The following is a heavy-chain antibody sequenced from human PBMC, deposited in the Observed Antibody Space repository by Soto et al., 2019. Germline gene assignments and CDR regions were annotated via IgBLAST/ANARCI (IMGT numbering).Heavy chain of an antibody. J-gene: IGHJ4*02. V-gene: IGHV3-48*04. Sequence: GGSLRLSCAASGFTFSSYSMNWVRQAPGKGLEWVSYINSDGSSTFYADSVKGRFTISRDNAKNTLYLQMNSLRAEDTAVYYCASSLLTPFDYWGQGALVTVSS. CDR2: INSDGSST. CDR3: ASSLLTPFDY. D-gene: IGHD7-27*01. CDR1: GFTFSSYS.